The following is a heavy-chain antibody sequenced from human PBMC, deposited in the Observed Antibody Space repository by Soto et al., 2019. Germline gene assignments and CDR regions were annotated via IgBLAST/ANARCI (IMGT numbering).Heavy chain of an antibody. CDR3: ARDPGYGRALIFDP. V-gene: IGHV3-66*01. CDR1: GFSVSDNY. Sequence: EVQLVESGGGLVQPGGSLRLSCAASGFSVSDNYMSWVRQAPGKGLEWISVIYSSGDTYYADSVKGRLTISRDNSRNTLYLQINDLRVEDTATYYCARDPGYGRALIFDPWGQGIPVTVSS. CDR2: IYSSGDT. D-gene: IGHD3-16*01. J-gene: IGHJ5*02.